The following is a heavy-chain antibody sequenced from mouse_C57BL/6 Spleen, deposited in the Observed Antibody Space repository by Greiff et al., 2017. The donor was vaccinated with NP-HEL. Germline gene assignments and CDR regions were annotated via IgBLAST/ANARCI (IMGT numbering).Heavy chain of an antibody. D-gene: IGHD1-1*01. V-gene: IGHV1-82*01. CDR1: GYAFSSSW. CDR3: ARWYYGSSYFYYFDY. CDR2: IYPGDGDT. J-gene: IGHJ2*01. Sequence: VQLPQSGPELVKPGASVKISCKASGYAFSSSWMNWVKQRPGKGLEWIGRIYPGDGDTNYNGKFKGKATLTADKSSSTAYMQLSSLTSQDSAVYFCARWYYGSSYFYYFDYWGQGTTLTVSS.